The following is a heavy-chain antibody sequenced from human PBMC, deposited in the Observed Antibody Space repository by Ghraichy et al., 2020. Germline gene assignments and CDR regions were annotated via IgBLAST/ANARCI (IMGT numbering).Heavy chain of an antibody. V-gene: IGHV1-18*01. Sequence: ASVKVSCKASGYTFTSYGISWVRQAPGQGLEWMGWISAYNGNTNYAQKLQGRVTMTTDTSTSTAYMELRSLRSDDTAVYYCARETGVPTYYDFWSGYYTGRRYYGMDVWGQGTTVTVSS. D-gene: IGHD3-3*01. J-gene: IGHJ6*02. CDR1: GYTFTSYG. CDR3: ARETGVPTYYDFWSGYYTGRRYYGMDV. CDR2: ISAYNGNT.